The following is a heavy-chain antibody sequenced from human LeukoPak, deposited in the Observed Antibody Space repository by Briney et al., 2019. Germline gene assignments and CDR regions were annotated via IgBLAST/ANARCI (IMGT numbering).Heavy chain of an antibody. CDR2: IYPGDSDT. CDR1: GYSFTSYW. CDR3: ARQNPADYCTNGVCYNWFDP. V-gene: IGHV5-51*01. Sequence: GESLKISCKGSGYSFTSYWIGWVRQMPGQGMEWMGIIYPGDSDTRHSPSFQGQVTISADKSISTAYLQWSSLKASDTAMYYCARQNPADYCTNGVCYNWFDPWGQGTLVTVSS. J-gene: IGHJ5*02. D-gene: IGHD2-8*01.